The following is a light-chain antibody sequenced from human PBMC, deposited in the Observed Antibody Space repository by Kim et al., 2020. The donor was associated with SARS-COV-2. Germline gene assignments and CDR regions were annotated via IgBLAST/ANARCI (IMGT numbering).Light chain of an antibody. CDR1: KLGDKY. V-gene: IGLV3-1*01. CDR2: QDS. CDR3: QAWDSSTVV. J-gene: IGLJ2*01. Sequence: SVSQGQTASITCSGDKLGDKYACWYQQKPGQSPVLVIYQDSKRPSGIPERFSGSNSGNTATLTISGTHAMDEADYYCQAWDSSTVVFGGGTQLTVL.